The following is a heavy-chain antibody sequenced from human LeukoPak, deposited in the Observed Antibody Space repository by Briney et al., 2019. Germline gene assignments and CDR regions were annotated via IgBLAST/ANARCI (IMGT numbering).Heavy chain of an antibody. V-gene: IGHV1-46*01. CDR2: INPSGGST. CDR1: GYTFTSYY. D-gene: IGHD2-2*01. CDR3: ARDQMIVVVPAAYNNWFDP. Sequence: GASVKVSCKASGYTFTSYYMHWVRQAPGQGLEWMGIINPSGGSTSYAQKFQGRVTMTRDTSTSTVYMELSSLRSEDTAVYYCARDQMIVVVPAAYNNWFDPWGQGTLVTVSS. J-gene: IGHJ5*02.